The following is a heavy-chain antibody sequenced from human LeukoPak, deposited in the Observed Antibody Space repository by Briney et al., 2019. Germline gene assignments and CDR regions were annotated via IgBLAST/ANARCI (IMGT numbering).Heavy chain of an antibody. J-gene: IGHJ3*02. CDR1: GYTLTGYY. V-gene: IGHV1-2*02. Sequence: ASVKVSCKASGYTLTGYYMHWVRQAPGQGLEWMGWINPNSGGTNYAQKFQGRVTMTRDTSISTAYMELSRLRSDDTAVYYCARGYPYYDSSGYWYDAFDIWGQGTMVTVSS. CDR2: INPNSGGT. D-gene: IGHD3-22*01. CDR3: ARGYPYYDSSGYWYDAFDI.